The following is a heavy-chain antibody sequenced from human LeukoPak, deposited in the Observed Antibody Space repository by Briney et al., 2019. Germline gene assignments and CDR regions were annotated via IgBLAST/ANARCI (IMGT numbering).Heavy chain of an antibody. CDR1: GYSFSGYG. CDR3: ARRGFEWELPDY. D-gene: IGHD1-26*01. J-gene: IGHJ4*02. V-gene: IGHV1-18*01. CDR2: ISAYNGNT. Sequence: ASVKVSCKASGYSFSGYGISWVRQAPGQGLEWMGWISAYNGNTNYAQKLQGRVTMTTDTSTSTAYMELRSLRSDDTAVYYCARRGFEWELPDYWGQGTLVTVSS.